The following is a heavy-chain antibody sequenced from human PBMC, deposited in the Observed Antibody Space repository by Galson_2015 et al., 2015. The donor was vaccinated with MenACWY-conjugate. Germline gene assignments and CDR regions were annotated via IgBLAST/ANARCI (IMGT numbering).Heavy chain of an antibody. V-gene: IGHV3-7*03. CDR2: IKEDGTDK. D-gene: IGHD2/OR15-2a*01. CDR3: AREDFYRCDY. J-gene: IGHJ4*02. CDR1: GFTFSNYW. Sequence: SLRLSCAASGFTFSNYWMTWVRQAPGKGLERLTKIKEDGTDKYYVDSVRGRFTIFRDNAKNSLYLQMNSLRDDDTAVYYCAREDFYRCDYWGQGTLVTVSS.